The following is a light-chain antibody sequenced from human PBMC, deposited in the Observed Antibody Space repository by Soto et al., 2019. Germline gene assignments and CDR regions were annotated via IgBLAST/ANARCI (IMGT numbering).Light chain of an antibody. V-gene: IGLV2-8*01. CDR3: SSYRTNYTWL. Sequence: QSALTQPPSASGSPGQSVAISCTGTSSDVGGYSYVSWYQQHPGKAPKLMIYEVSKRPSGVPDRFSGSKSGNTASLTVSGLQAEDEADYYCSSYRTNYTWLFGGGTQLTVL. J-gene: IGLJ3*02. CDR2: EVS. CDR1: SSDVGGYSY.